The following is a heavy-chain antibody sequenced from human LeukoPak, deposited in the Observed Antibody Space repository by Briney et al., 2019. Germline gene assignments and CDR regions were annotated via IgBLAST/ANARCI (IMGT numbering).Heavy chain of an antibody. CDR2: ISGSGGST. CDR1: GFTFSSYA. D-gene: IGHD2-2*01. J-gene: IGHJ4*02. CDR3: AKAYCSSTSCYPDY. V-gene: IGHV3-23*01. Sequence: GGSLRLSRAASGFTFSSYAMSWVRQAPGKGLEWVSAISGSGGSTYYADSVKGRFTISRDNSKNTLYLQMNSLRAEDTAVYYCAKAYCSSTSCYPDYWGQGTLVTVSS.